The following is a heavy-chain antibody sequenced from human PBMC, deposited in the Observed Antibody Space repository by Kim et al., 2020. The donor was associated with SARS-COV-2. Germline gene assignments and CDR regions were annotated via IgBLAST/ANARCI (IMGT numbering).Heavy chain of an antibody. Sequence: GGSLRLSCAASGFTFSSYGVHWVRQAPGKGLEWVALISADGSQKYYTDSVKGRFTISRDNSKNTLYLQMNSLRLEDTALYYCATDYDLLPGYYRPPTFDYWGQGTLVTVSS. CDR2: ISADGSQK. J-gene: IGHJ4*02. V-gene: IGHV3-30*03. D-gene: IGHD3-9*01. CDR1: GFTFSSYG. CDR3: ATDYDLLPGYYRPPTFDY.